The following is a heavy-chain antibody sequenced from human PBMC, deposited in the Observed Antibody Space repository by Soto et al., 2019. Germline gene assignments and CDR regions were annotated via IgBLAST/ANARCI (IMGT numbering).Heavy chain of an antibody. CDR2: ISAYNGNT. D-gene: IGHD3-10*01. V-gene: IGHV1-18*01. J-gene: IGHJ5*02. CDR3: ARDWIPGSWRNWATNRFDP. CDR1: GYTFTSYG. Sequence: ASVKVSCKASGYTFTSYGISWVRQAPGQGLEWMGWISAYNGNTKYAQKLQGRVTITTDTSASTAYMELSSLRSEDTAVYYCARDWIPGSWRNWATNRFDPWGQG.